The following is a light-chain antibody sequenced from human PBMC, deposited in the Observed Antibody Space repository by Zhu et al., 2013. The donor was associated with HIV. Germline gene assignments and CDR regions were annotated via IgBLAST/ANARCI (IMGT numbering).Light chain of an antibody. CDR1: QSVLFSSNNKNY. V-gene: IGKV4-1*01. CDR2: WAS. Sequence: DIVMTQSPDSLTVSLGERASINCKSSQSVLFSSNNKNYIAWYQQKQGQPPRLLIYWASTRESGVPDRFSGSGSGTDFTLTISSLQAEDVAVYYCQQYYSSPYSFGQGTKVEIK. J-gene: IGKJ2*03. CDR3: QQYYSSPYS.